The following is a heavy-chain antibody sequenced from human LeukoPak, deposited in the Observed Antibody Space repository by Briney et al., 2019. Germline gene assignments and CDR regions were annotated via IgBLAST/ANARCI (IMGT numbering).Heavy chain of an antibody. J-gene: IGHJ4*02. CDR1: GFTFGDYA. CDR2: IRSKAYGGTT. Sequence: GGSLRLSCTASGFTFGDYAMSWFRQAPGKGLEWVGFIRSKAYGGTTEYAASVKGRFTISRDDSKSIAYLQMNSLKTEDTAVYYCTTTYCSSTSCLDYWGQGTLVTVSS. V-gene: IGHV3-49*03. CDR3: TTTYCSSTSCLDY. D-gene: IGHD2-2*01.